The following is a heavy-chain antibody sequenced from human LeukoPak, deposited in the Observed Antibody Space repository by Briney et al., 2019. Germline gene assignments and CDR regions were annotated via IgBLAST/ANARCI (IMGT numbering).Heavy chain of an antibody. D-gene: IGHD3-22*01. CDR1: GFTFSSYA. V-gene: IGHV3-21*01. CDR2: FGTRSTSI. J-gene: IGHJ4*02. CDR3: AREVSEGFDF. Sequence: GGSLRLSCAASGFTFSSYAISWVRQAPGKGLEWVSSFGTRSTSIYHAGSVKGRFAISRDNAKNSLYLQMNSLRAEDTALYYCAREVSEGFDFWGQGTLVTVSS.